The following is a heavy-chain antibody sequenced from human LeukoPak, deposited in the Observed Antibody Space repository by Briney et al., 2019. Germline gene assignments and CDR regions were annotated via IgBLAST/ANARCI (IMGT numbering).Heavy chain of an antibody. CDR3: ARAKDLPYYYYGMDV. V-gene: IGHV3-7*04. CDR1: GFTFSSYW. Sequence: QAGGSLRLSCAASGFTFSSYWMSWVRQAPGKGLEWVANIKQDGSEKYYVDSVKGRFTISRDNAKNSLYLRMNSLRAEDTAVYYCARAKDLPYYYYGMDVWGQGTTVTVSS. CDR2: IKQDGSEK. J-gene: IGHJ6*02.